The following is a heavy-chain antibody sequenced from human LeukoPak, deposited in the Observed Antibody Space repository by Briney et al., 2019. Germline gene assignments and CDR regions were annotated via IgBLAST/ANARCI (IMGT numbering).Heavy chain of an antibody. J-gene: IGHJ4*02. D-gene: IGHD3-16*01. CDR2: IIPIFGTA. CDR3: ARDNDSRDPPHFDY. CDR1: GGTFSSYP. V-gene: IGHV1-69*06. Sequence: GASVKVSCKASGGTFSSYPITWVRQAPGQGLEWMGGIIPIFGTANYAQKFRGRVTITADKFTRTAYMELSSLRSEDTAVYYCARDNDSRDPPHFDYWGQGTLVTVSS.